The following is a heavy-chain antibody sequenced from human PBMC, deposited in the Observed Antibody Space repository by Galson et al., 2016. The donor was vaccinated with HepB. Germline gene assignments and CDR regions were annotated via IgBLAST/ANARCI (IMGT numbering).Heavy chain of an antibody. D-gene: IGHD3-10*01. CDR1: GFTFSSYS. CDR2: IKQDGSEQ. CDR3: ASSVRGSGSPPGGY. J-gene: IGHJ4*02. V-gene: IGHV3-7*02. Sequence: SLRLSCAASGFTFSSYSMNWVCQAPGKRLECVANIKQDGSEQYYVDSVKGRFTISRDNAKNTLYLQMNSLRAEDTAVYYCASSVRGSGSPPGGYWGQGTLVTVSS.